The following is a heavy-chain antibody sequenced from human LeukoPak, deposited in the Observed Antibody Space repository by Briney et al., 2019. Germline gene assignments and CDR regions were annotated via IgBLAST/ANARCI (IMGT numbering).Heavy chain of an antibody. Sequence: GGSLRLSCAASGFTFSSYSMNWVRQAPGKGLEWVSSISSSSSYIYYADSVKGRFTISRDNAKNSLYLQMNSLRAEDTAVYYCARDINERWPTYYYYMDVWGKGTTVTISS. CDR2: ISSSSSYI. J-gene: IGHJ6*03. D-gene: IGHD5-24*01. CDR1: GFTFSSYS. CDR3: ARDINERWPTYYYYMDV. V-gene: IGHV3-21*01.